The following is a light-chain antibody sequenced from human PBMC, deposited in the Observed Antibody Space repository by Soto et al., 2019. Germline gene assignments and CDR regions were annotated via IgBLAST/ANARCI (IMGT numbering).Light chain of an antibody. Sequence: DIQLTQSPSSLSASVGDRVTITCRASQSISSWLAWYQQKPGKAPKLLIYDASSLQSGVPSRFSGSGSGTEFTLTISSLQPDDSATYYCQQYNSHDDIAFGRGTKVDIK. J-gene: IGKJ4*01. CDR3: QQYNSHDDIA. V-gene: IGKV1-5*01. CDR2: DAS. CDR1: QSISSW.